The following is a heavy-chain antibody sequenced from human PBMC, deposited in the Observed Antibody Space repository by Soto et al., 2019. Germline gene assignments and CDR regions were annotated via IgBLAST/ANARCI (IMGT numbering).Heavy chain of an antibody. CDR3: ARATNPTTVTTPWFDP. D-gene: IGHD4-17*01. J-gene: IGHJ5*02. CDR2: IYHSGST. Sequence: PSETLSLTCAVSGYSISSGYYWGWIRQPPGKGLEWIGSIYHSGSTFYNPSLKSRVTISVDTSKNQFSLKLTSVTAADTAVYYCARATNPTTVTTPWFDPWGQGTLVTVS. CDR1: GYSISSGYY. V-gene: IGHV4-38-2*01.